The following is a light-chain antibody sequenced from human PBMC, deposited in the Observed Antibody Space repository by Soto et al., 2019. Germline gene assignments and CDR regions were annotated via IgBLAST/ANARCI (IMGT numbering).Light chain of an antibody. V-gene: IGKV1-39*01. CDR3: QQSYSTWWT. Sequence: DIQMTQSPSCLSSSVGDIVTISCRASQSISSYLNWYQQKPGKAPKLLIYAASSLQSGVPSRFSGSGSGTDFTLTISSLQPEDFATYYCQQSYSTWWTFGQGTKVDI. J-gene: IGKJ1*01. CDR2: AAS. CDR1: QSISSY.